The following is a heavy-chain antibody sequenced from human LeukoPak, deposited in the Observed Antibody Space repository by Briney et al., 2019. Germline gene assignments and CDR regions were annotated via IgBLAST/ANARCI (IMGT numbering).Heavy chain of an antibody. J-gene: IGHJ4*03. Sequence: SETLSLTCAVYGGSISGHYWSWVRQPPGKGREWIGEIDYRGNTNYNPSLKSRVTISVDTSKNQLSLKLRSVTAADTAVYYCPRLPLNMLSFFGPSALYYSGPGT. CDR1: GGSISGHY. CDR3: PRLPLNMLSFFGPSALYY. CDR2: IDYRGNT. V-gene: IGHV4-34*01. D-gene: IGHD1-26*01.